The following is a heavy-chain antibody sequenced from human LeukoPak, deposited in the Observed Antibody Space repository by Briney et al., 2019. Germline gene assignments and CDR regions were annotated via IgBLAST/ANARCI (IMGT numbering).Heavy chain of an antibody. Sequence: PSETLSLTCTVSGGSISSGGYYWSWIRQHPGKGLEWIGYIYYSGSTYYNPSLKSRVTISVDTSKNQFSLKLSSVTAADMAVYYCAREITMVRRARVKGNWFDPWGQGTLVTVSS. CDR3: AREITMVRRARVKGNWFDP. CDR1: GGSISSGGYY. D-gene: IGHD3-10*01. CDR2: IYYSGST. V-gene: IGHV4-31*03. J-gene: IGHJ5*02.